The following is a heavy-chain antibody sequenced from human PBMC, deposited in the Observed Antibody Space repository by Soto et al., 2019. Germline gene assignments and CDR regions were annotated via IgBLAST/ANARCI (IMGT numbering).Heavy chain of an antibody. CDR2: ISAYNGNT. D-gene: IGHD6-19*01. Sequence: GASVKVSCKASGYTFTNYGISWVRQAPGQGLEWMGWISAYNGNTNYAQNLQGRVTMTTDTSKNQFSLKLSSVNAADTAVYYCARAEYSSLSVDWFDPWGQGTLVTVSS. CDR1: GYTFTNYG. V-gene: IGHV1-18*04. J-gene: IGHJ5*02. CDR3: ARAEYSSLSVDWFDP.